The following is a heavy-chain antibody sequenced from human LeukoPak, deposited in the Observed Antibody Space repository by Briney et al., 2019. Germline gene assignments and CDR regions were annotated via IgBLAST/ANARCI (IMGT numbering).Heavy chain of an antibody. CDR3: ARAFQSLGGLSLPDY. V-gene: IGHV7-4-1*02. D-gene: IGHD3-16*02. Sequence: ASVKVSCKASGYTFTNYAMNWVRQAPGQGLEWMGWIHPSTGNPAYAQGFTGRFVFSLDTSVSTTYLQITSIKAEDTAVYSCARAFQSLGGLSLPDYWGQGTLVTVSS. J-gene: IGHJ4*02. CDR2: IHPSTGNP. CDR1: GYTFTNYA.